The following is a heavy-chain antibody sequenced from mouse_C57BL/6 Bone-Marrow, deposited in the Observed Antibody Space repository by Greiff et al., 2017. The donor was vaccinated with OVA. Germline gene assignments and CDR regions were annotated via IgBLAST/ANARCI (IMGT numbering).Heavy chain of an antibody. J-gene: IGHJ2*01. CDR2: IFPGSGST. CDR3: ARGGYDYDLDY. Sequence: QVQLQQSGPELVKPGASVKISCKASGYTFTDYYINWVKQRPGQGLEWIGWIFPGSGSTSYNEKFKGKATLTVDKSSSTASLLLSSLTSEDSAVYFCARGGYDYDLDYWGQGTTLTVSS. D-gene: IGHD2-4*01. CDR1: GYTFTDYY. V-gene: IGHV1-75*01.